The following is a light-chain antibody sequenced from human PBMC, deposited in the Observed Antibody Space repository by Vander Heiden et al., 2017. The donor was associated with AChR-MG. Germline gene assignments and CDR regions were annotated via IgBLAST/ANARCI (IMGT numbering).Light chain of an antibody. CDR1: QSISSW. V-gene: IGKV1-5*03. CDR3: QQYNIKGVT. J-gene: IGKJ2*01. Sequence: DIQMTQSPSTLSASVGDRVTITCRASQSISSWLAWYQQKPGKAPKLLIYKASSLESGVPSRFSGSGSGTEFTLTISSLQPDDFATYYCQQYNIKGVTFGQGTKLEIK. CDR2: KAS.